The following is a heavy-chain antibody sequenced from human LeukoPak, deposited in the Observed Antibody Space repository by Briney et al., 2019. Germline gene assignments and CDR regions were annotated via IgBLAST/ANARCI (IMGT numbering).Heavy chain of an antibody. D-gene: IGHD1-14*01. CDR2: IIPIFGTA. V-gene: IGHV1-69*13. CDR1: GGTFSSYA. J-gene: IGHJ3*02. CDR3: ARASIPGDAFDI. Sequence: ASVKVSCKASGGTFSSYAISRVRQAPGQGLEWMGGIIPIFGTANYAQKFQGRVTITADESTSTAYMELSSLRSEDTAVYYCARASIPGDAFDIWGQGTMVTVSS.